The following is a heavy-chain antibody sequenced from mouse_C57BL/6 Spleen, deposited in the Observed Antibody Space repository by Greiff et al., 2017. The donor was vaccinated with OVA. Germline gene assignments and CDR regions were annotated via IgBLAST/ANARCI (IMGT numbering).Heavy chain of an antibody. CDR3: ARNWDDAWFAY. CDR2: ISYDGSN. D-gene: IGHD4-1*01. J-gene: IGHJ3*01. Sequence: EVQLQQSGPGLVKPSQSLSLTCSVTGYSITSGYYWNWIRQFPGNKLEWMGYISYDGSNNYNPSLKNRISITRDTSKNQFFLKLNSVTTEDTATYYCARNWDDAWFAYWGQGTLVTVSA. V-gene: IGHV3-6*01. CDR1: GYSITSGYY.